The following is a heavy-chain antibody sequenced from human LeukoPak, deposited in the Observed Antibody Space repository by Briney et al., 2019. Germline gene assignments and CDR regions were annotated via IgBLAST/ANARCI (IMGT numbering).Heavy chain of an antibody. CDR1: GFTFSNYD. J-gene: IGHJ4*02. CDR2: ISVRSNYI. V-gene: IGHV3-21*01. D-gene: IGHD3-22*01. Sequence: GGSLRLSCTASGFTFSNYDMTWVRQAPGKGLEWVSSISVRSNYIYYADSVRGRFSISRDDARDSLFLQMNSLRAEDTAVYYCVRLRRNSDTSGYYYYYDFWGQGTLVTVSS. CDR3: VRLRRNSDTSGYYYYYDF.